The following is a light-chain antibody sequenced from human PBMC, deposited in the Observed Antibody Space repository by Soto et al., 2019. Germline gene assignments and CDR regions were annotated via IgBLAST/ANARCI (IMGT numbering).Light chain of an antibody. CDR3: QQYNSYWT. Sequence: DIQMTQSPSTLSASVGDRVTITCRASQSISSWLAWYQQKPGKAPKLLIYKASSLESGVPSRFSGRGSGTEFTLTISSLQPDAFATYYCQQYNSYWTFGQGTKVEIK. CDR1: QSISSW. J-gene: IGKJ1*01. V-gene: IGKV1-5*03. CDR2: KAS.